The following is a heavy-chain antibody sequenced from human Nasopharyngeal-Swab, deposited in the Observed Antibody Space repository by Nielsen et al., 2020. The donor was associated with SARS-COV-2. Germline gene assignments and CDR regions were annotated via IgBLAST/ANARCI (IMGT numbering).Heavy chain of an antibody. D-gene: IGHD3-10*01. Sequence: SSVKVSCKASGGTFSRYAISWVRQAAGKGLEWMGGIIPIFGTANYAQKFQGRVTITADESTSTAYMELSSLRSEDTAVYYCAREGYYGSGSYAPFDYWGQGTLVTVSS. CDR2: IIPIFGTA. V-gene: IGHV1-69*13. J-gene: IGHJ4*02. CDR1: GGTFSRYA. CDR3: AREGYYGSGSYAPFDY.